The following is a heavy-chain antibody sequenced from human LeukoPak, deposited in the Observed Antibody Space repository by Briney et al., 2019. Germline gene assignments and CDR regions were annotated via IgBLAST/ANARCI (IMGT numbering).Heavy chain of an antibody. CDR3: ARLRFTGITGTTELYFQH. Sequence: GESLKISCKGSRYSFTSYWIGWVRQMPGKGLEWMGIIYPGDSDTRYSPSFQGQVTISADKSISTAYLQWSSLKASDTAMYYCARLRFTGITGTTELYFQHWGQGTLVTVSS. D-gene: IGHD1-20*01. V-gene: IGHV5-51*01. CDR2: IYPGDSDT. CDR1: RYSFTSYW. J-gene: IGHJ1*01.